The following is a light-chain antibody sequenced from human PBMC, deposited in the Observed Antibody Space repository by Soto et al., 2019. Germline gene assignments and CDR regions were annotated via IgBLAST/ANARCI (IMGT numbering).Light chain of an antibody. J-gene: IGKJ2*01. CDR1: QSVSSSY. V-gene: IGKV3-20*01. CDR3: QQYASSPLYT. CDR2: GAS. Sequence: EIVLTQSPGTLSLSPGERATLSCRASQSVSSSYLAWYQQKPGQAPRLLIYGASSRATGIPDRFSGSGSGTDFTLTISRLEPEDFAVYYCQQYASSPLYTFGQGTKLESK.